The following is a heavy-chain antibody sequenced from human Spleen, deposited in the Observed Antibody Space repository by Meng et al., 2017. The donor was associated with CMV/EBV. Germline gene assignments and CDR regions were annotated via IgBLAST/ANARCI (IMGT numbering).Heavy chain of an antibody. J-gene: IGHJ6*02. CDR2: TRFDGVNK. CDR3: AKAPRPYYYGMDV. Sequence: GESLKISCAASGFTFSKYAMYWVRQAPGKGLEWVAFTRFDGVNKDYADSVKGRFTISRDNSKNTLYLQMNSLRAEDTAVYYCAKAPRPYYYGMDVWGQGTTVTVSS. V-gene: IGHV3-30*02. CDR1: GFTFSKYA.